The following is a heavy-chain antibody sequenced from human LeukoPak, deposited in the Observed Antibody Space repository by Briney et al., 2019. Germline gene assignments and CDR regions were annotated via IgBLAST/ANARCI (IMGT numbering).Heavy chain of an antibody. D-gene: IGHD3-22*01. Sequence: ASVKVSCTASGHTFTSYDINWVRQATGQGLEWMGWMNPNSGHTGYAQKFQGRVTMTRNTSITTAYMELSSLRSEDTAVYYCARTHYYDSSGDNWFDPWGQGTLVTVSS. CDR1: GHTFTSYD. J-gene: IGHJ5*02. CDR3: ARTHYYDSSGDNWFDP. CDR2: MNPNSGHT. V-gene: IGHV1-8*01.